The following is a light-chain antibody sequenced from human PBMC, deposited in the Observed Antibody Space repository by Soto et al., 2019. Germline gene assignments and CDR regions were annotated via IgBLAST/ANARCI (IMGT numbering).Light chain of an antibody. CDR3: CSYTTGSTLYV. J-gene: IGLJ1*01. V-gene: IGLV2-8*01. CDR1: SSDVGGYDY. Sequence: QSALTQPPSASGSPGQSVTISCTGTSSDVGGYDYVSWYQQHPGKAPKLMIYEVTIRPSGVSDRFSGSKSGNTASLTVSGLQDEDEADYYCCSYTTGSTLYVFGTGTKVTVL. CDR2: EVT.